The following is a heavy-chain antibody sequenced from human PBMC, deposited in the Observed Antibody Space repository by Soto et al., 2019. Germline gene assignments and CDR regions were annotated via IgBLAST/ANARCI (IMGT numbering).Heavy chain of an antibody. J-gene: IGHJ4*02. CDR1: GGSISSYF. V-gene: IGHV4-59*01. Sequence: SETLSLXCSVSGGSISSYFWSWIRQPPGKGLEWIGYIYYSGSTNYNPSLKSRVTISVDTSKNQFSLRLSSVTPADTAVYYCARAGTAMVTLDYWGQGTLVTVSS. CDR3: ARAGTAMVTLDY. D-gene: IGHD5-18*01. CDR2: IYYSGST.